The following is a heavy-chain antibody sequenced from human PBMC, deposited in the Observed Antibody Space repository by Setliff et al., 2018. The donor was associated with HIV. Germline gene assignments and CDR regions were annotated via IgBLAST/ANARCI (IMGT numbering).Heavy chain of an antibody. D-gene: IGHD6-19*01. V-gene: IGHV1-3*01. CDR2: VNAGNGNT. Sequence: ASVKVSCKASGYTLTTHAMHWVRQAPGLSLEWMGWVNAGNGNTKYSQKFQGRVTITRDTSARTAYMDLTSLRSEDTAVYYCARGSSGWPYYFDYWGQGTLVTVSS. CDR1: GYTLTTHA. CDR3: ARGSSGWPYYFDY. J-gene: IGHJ4*02.